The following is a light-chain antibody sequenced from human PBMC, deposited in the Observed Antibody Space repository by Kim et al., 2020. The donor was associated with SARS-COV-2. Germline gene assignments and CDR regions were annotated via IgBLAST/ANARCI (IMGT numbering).Light chain of an antibody. V-gene: IGKV2-28*01. Sequence: EPASISCRSSQSLLHTNGYNYLVWYLQKPGQSPQLLIYLASHRASGVPDRFSGSGSGTDFTLKINRVEAEDVGVYYCMQAQQTPWTFGQGTRVEIK. J-gene: IGKJ1*01. CDR1: QSLLHTNGYNY. CDR3: MQAQQTPWT. CDR2: LAS.